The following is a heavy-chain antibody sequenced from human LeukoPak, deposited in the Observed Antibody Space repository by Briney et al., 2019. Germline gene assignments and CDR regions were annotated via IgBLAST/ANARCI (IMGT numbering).Heavy chain of an antibody. CDR2: IYTSGST. J-gene: IGHJ6*02. V-gene: IGHV4-4*07. CDR3: ARLIYYYGMDV. D-gene: IGHD3-16*01. CDR1: GGSISSHY. Sequence: SETLSLTYTVSGGSISSHYWSWIRQPAGKGLEWIGRIYTSGSTTYNPSLKSRVTMSADTSKNHFSLKLSSVTAADTAVYYCARLIYYYGMDVWGQGTTVTVSS.